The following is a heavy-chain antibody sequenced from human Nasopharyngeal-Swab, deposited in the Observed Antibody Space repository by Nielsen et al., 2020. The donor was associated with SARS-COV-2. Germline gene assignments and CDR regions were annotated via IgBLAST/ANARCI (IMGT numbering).Heavy chain of an antibody. J-gene: IGHJ4*02. V-gene: IGHV3-33*01. D-gene: IGHD3-10*01. Sequence: GGSLRLSCAASGFTFSSYGMHWVRQAPGKGLEWVAVIWYDGSNKYYADSVKGRFPISRDNSKNTLYLQMNSLRAEDTAVYYCARDFPFGGDVVYWGQGTLVTVSS. CDR3: ARDFPFGGDVVY. CDR2: IWYDGSNK. CDR1: GFTFSSYG.